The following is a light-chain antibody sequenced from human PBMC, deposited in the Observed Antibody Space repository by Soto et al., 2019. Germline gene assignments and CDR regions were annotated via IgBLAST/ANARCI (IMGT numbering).Light chain of an antibody. CDR2: DAS. CDR1: QSISSW. Sequence: DIQMPHSPSSLSVSVGDRVPHTCRASQSISSWLAWYQQKPGKAPELLIYDASSLESGVPSRFSGSGSGTEFTLTISSLKPDDFATYYCQQYHSYSRTFGQGTKVDIK. J-gene: IGKJ1*01. V-gene: IGKV1-5*01. CDR3: QQYHSYSRT.